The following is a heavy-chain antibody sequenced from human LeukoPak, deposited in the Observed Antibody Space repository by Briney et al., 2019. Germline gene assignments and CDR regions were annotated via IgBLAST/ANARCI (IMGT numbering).Heavy chain of an antibody. V-gene: IGHV3-7*01. CDR1: GFTFSSYW. CDR2: IKQDGSEK. CDR3: ARVRVVATILIDY. D-gene: IGHD5-12*01. Sequence: GGSLRLSCAASGFTFSSYWMSWVRQAPGKGLEWVANIKQDGSEKYYVDSVKGRFTISRDNAKNSLYLQMNGLRAEDTAVYYCARVRVVATILIDYWGQGTLVTVSS. J-gene: IGHJ4*02.